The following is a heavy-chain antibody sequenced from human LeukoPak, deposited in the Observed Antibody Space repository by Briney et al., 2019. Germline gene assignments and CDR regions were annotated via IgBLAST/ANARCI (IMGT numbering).Heavy chain of an antibody. CDR1: GFTFSDYY. J-gene: IGHJ6*02. Sequence: GGSLRLSCAASGFTFSDYYMSWIRQAPGKGLEWVSYISSSGSTIYYADSVKGRFTISRDNAKNSLYLQMNSLRAEDTAVYYCATDSSSRTWCGMDVWGQGTTVTVSS. CDR3: ATDSSSRTWCGMDV. D-gene: IGHD6-6*01. V-gene: IGHV3-11*01. CDR2: ISSSGSTI.